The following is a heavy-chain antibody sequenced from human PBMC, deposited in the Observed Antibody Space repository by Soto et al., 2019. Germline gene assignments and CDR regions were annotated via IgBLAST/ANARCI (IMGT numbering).Heavy chain of an antibody. V-gene: IGHV3-73*02. Sequence: EEQLVESGGGLVQPGGSLILSCAASGFTFSGSAIHWVRQASGKGLKWVGRVRTKPNRYATAYAASVKGRFTISRDDSKNTAYLQMTSLKTEDTAVYYCTRLVDPWGQGTLVTVSS. CDR3: TRLVDP. CDR2: VRTKPNRYAT. CDR1: GFTFSGSA. J-gene: IGHJ5*02.